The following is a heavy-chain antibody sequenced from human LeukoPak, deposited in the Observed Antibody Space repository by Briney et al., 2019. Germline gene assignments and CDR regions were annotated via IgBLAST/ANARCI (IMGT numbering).Heavy chain of an antibody. V-gene: IGHV4-38-2*02. CDR1: GYSISSGYY. Sequence: PSETLSLTCAVPGYSISSGYYWGWIRQPPGKGLEWIGSIYHSGSTYYNPSLKSRVTISVDTSKNQFSLKLSSVTAADTAVYYCARDFEYSYGYYYYYYMDVWGKGTTVTVSS. J-gene: IGHJ6*03. D-gene: IGHD5-18*01. CDR2: IYHSGST. CDR3: ARDFEYSYGYYYYYYMDV.